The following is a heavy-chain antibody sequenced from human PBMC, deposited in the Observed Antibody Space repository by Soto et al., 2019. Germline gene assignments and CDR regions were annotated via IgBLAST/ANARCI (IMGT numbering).Heavy chain of an antibody. CDR2: ISYDVSNK. CDR3: ARGGQDYYYRRAV. D-gene: IGHD3-10*01. J-gene: IGHJ6*02. CDR1: GFTFSSYA. V-gene: IGHV3-30-3*01. Sequence: PWGSLRLSCAASGFTFSSYAMHWVRQAPGRGLEWVAVISYDVSNKYCADSVKGRFTISRDNSKNTLYLQMNSLRAGCTAVYYRARGGQDYYYRRAVWGQATTVTVSS.